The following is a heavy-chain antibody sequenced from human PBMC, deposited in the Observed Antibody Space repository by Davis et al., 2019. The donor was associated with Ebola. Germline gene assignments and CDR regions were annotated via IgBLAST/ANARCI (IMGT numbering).Heavy chain of an antibody. Sequence: SVKVSCKPSGFTFSNSAVQWVRQARGQGLEWIGWIVVGTSNTNYAQKFQDRVTITRDMSTNTAYMELSTLRSEDTAVYYCAAGIIGTRGNRYYFDYWGQGTLVTVSS. CDR2: IVVGTSNT. D-gene: IGHD1-1*01. CDR3: AAGIIGTRGNRYYFDY. V-gene: IGHV1-58*01. CDR1: GFTFSNSA. J-gene: IGHJ4*02.